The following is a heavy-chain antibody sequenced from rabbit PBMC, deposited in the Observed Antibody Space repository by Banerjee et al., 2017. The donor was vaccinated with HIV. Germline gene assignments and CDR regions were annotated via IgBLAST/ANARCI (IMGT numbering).Heavy chain of an antibody. Sequence: QEQLVETGGGLVQPGGSLTLSCKASGFSFSNKYVMCWVRQAPGKGLEWIACINTSTGNTVYTSWAKGRFTISKTSSTTVTLQMTSLTSADTATYFCARGLVMLSLRGQGTLVTVS. CDR2: INTSTGNT. V-gene: IGHV1S45*01. CDR3: ARGLVMLSL. D-gene: IGHD6-1*01. J-gene: IGHJ4*01. CDR1: GFSFSNKYV.